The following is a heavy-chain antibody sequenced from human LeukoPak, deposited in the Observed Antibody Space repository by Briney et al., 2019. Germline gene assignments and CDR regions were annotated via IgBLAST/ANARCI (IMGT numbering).Heavy chain of an antibody. CDR3: ARYYDILSALGY. D-gene: IGHD3-9*01. V-gene: IGHV4-4*02. J-gene: IGHJ4*02. CDR1: GFTFSSYEM. Sequence: GSLRLSCAASGFTFSSYEMNWVRQPPGKGLEWIGEIYHSGSTNYNPSLKSRVTISVDKSKNPFSLKLSSVTAADTAVYYCARYYDILSALGYWGQGTLVTVSS. CDR2: IYHSGST.